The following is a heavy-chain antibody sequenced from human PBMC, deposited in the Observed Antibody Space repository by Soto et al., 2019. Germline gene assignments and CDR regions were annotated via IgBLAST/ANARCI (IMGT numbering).Heavy chain of an antibody. V-gene: IGHV4-39*01. CDR3: ARHHNSMTTVTVFDY. D-gene: IGHD4-4*01. CDR1: GGSISSSSYY. J-gene: IGHJ4*02. Sequence: SETLSLTCTVSGGSISSSSYYWGWIRQPPGKGLEWIGSIYYSGSTYYNPSLKSRVTISVDTSKNQFSLKLSSVTAADTAVYYCARHHNSMTTVTVFDYWGQGTLVTVSS. CDR2: IYYSGST.